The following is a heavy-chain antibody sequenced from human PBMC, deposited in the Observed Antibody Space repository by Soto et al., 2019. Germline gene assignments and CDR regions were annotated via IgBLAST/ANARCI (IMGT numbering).Heavy chain of an antibody. J-gene: IGHJ4*02. CDR1: GGSIGSSSYY. V-gene: IGHV4-39*01. D-gene: IGHD3-9*01. CDR2: IYYSGST. Sequence: QLQLQESGPGLVKPSETLSLTCTVSGGSIGSSSYYWGWIRQPPGKGLEWIGSIYYSGSTYYNPSLKSRVTISVDTSKNQFSLKLSSVTAADTAVYYCARLSLAEALDFNFDYWGQGTLVTVSS. CDR3: ARLSLAEALDFNFDY.